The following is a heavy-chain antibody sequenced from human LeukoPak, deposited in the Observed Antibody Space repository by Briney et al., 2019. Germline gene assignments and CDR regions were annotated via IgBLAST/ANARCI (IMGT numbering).Heavy chain of an antibody. J-gene: IGHJ3*02. Sequence: GGSLRLSCAASGFTFSSYAMNWVRQAPGRGLEWVSGFSGGGSAYYADSVKGRFTISRDNSKNTLYLHVNSLRDEDTAIYYCARDGGSYCGGGSCYSGTALDIWGQGTLVTVSS. D-gene: IGHD2-15*01. V-gene: IGHV3-23*01. CDR2: FSGGGSA. CDR1: GFTFSSYA. CDR3: ARDGGSYCGGGSCYSGTALDI.